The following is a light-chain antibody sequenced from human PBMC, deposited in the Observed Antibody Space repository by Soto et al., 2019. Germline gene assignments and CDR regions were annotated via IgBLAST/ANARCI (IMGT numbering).Light chain of an antibody. CDR2: SNN. CDR3: APWDDSLSGPWV. V-gene: IGLV1-47*02. CDR1: RSNIGSNY. J-gene: IGLJ3*02. Sequence: QSVLTQPPSASGTPGQRVTISCSGNRSNIGSNYVYWYQQLPGTAPKLLMYSNNQRPSGVPDRFSGSKSGTSASLAISGLRSDDEADYYCAPWDDSLSGPWVFGGGTQLTVL.